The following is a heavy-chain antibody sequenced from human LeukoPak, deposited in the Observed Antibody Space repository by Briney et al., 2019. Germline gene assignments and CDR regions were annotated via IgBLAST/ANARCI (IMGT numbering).Heavy chain of an antibody. V-gene: IGHV3-11*03. CDR1: GFTFSDYY. Sequence: GGSLRLSCAPSGFTFSDYYISWVRQAPGKGLQWVSSISSDSSFTTYAESVKGRFTISRDNAKHSLDLQRNSLRAEDTAVYYSARLVTTAEAGTIDCWGQGALVTVSS. J-gene: IGHJ4*02. D-gene: IGHD6-13*01. CDR3: ARLVTTAEAGTIDC. CDR2: ISSDSSFT.